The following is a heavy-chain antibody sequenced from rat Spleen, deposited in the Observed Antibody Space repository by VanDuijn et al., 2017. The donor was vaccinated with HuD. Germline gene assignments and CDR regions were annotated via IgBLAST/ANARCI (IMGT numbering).Heavy chain of an antibody. D-gene: IGHD2-5*01. CDR1: GLSFSNYD. CDR2: ITYDGNNT. J-gene: IGHJ1*01. CDR3: VRQGYLRDWYFDF. V-gene: IGHV5-29*01. Sequence: EVQLVESGGGLVQPGRSLKLSCAASGLSFSNYDMAWVCQTPTRGLEWVASITYDGNNTFYRDSVKGRFTVSRDNEQNILYLQMDSLRSEDMATYYCVRQGYLRDWYFDFWGPGTMVTVSS.